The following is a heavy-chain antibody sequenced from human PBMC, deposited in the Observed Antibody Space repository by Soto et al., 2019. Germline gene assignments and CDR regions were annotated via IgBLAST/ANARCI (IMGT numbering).Heavy chain of an antibody. J-gene: IGHJ6*02. D-gene: IGHD3-3*01. CDR3: AREEGVVPLSSDYYYYYGMDV. V-gene: IGHV1-18*01. Sequence: QVQLVQSGAEVKKPGASVKVSCKASGYTFTSYGISWVRQAPGQGLEGMGWISAYNGNTNYAKKLQGRVTMTTDTSPSTAYMELRSLRSDDTAVYYCAREEGVVPLSSDYYYYYGMDVWGQGTTVTVSS. CDR1: GYTFTSYG. CDR2: ISAYNGNT.